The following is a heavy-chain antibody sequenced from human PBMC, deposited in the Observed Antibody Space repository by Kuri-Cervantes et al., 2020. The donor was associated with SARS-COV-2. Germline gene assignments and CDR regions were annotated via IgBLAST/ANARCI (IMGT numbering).Heavy chain of an antibody. CDR2: IIPIFGTA. CDR1: GGTFSSYA. V-gene: IGHV1-69*13. D-gene: IGHD7-27*01. CDR3: ARANWRTGGYYYYYMDV. J-gene: IGHJ6*03. Sequence: SVKVSCKASGGTFSSYAISWVRQAPGQGLEWMGGIIPIFGTANYAQKFQGRVTITADESTSTAYMELSSLRSEDTAVYYGARANWRTGGYYYYYMDVWGKGTTVTVSS.